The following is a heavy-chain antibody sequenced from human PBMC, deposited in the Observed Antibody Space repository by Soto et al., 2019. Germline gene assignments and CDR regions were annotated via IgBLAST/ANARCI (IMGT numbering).Heavy chain of an antibody. Sequence: ASVKFSCKASGYTFSNSGFSWMRQAPGQGLEWMGWISTYNGNTNYAQKFQGRLSMTTDTSTSTAFMELRTLRSDDTAVYYCARDEYNNGRNWLNPWGQGTLVTVSS. J-gene: IGHJ5*02. CDR1: GYTFSNSG. V-gene: IGHV1-18*01. D-gene: IGHD2-8*01. CDR2: ISTYNGNT. CDR3: ARDEYNNGRNWLNP.